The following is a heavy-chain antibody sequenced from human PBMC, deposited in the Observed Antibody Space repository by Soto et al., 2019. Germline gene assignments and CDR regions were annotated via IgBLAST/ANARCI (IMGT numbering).Heavy chain of an antibody. Sequence: QVQLQESGPGLVKPSDTLSLTCAVSGYSISSSNWWGWIRQPPGKGLEWIGYIYYSGTTYYNPSLKSRVTMSLHTPKHHFSLQLTPGTAVDRAVDDGARREIQGPIAYGGQGTRGTVSS. CDR2: IYYSGTT. CDR3: ARREIQGPIAY. CDR1: GYSISSSNW. J-gene: IGHJ4*02. V-gene: IGHV4-28*01. D-gene: IGHD1-26*01.